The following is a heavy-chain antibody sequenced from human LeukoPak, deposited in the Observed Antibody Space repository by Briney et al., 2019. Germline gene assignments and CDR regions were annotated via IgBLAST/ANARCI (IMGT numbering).Heavy chain of an antibody. CDR1: GFTFSSYS. CDR3: ARWSYGSGYALDY. V-gene: IGHV3-48*01. D-gene: IGHD5-12*01. J-gene: IGHJ4*02. Sequence: GGSLRLSCAASGFTFSSYSVNWVRQAPGKGLEWVSYISGSSNTTYYADSVKGRFTISRDNAKNSLYLQMNSLRAEDTAVYYCARWSYGSGYALDYWGQGTLVTVSS. CDR2: ISGSSNTT.